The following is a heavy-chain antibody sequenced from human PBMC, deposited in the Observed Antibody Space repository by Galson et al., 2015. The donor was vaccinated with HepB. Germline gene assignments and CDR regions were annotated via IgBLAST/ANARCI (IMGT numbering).Heavy chain of an antibody. V-gene: IGHV7-4-1*01. CDR2: INTNTGNP. CDR1: GYTFTSYA. D-gene: IGHD2-2*01. J-gene: IGHJ6*03. Sequence: SVKVSCKASGYTFTSYAMNWVRQAPGQGLEWMGWINTNTGNPTYAQGFTGRFVFSLDTSVSTAYLQICSLKAEDTAVYYCARAPRYCSSTSCYWVPGSSYYMDVWGKGTTVTVSS. CDR3: ARAPRYCSSTSCYWVPGSSYYMDV.